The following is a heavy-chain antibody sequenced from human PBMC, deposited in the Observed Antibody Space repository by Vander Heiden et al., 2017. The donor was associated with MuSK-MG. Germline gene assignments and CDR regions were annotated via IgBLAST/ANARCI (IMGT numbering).Heavy chain of an antibody. Sequence: EVQLVESGGGLVQPGGSLRLSCAASGFTFSSYDMHWVRQATGKGLEWVSAIGTAGDTYYPGSVKGRFTISRENAKNSLYLQMNSLRAGDTAAYYCARTSTSSVAFDIWGQGTMVTVSS. CDR1: GFTFSSYD. CDR3: ARTSTSSVAFDI. J-gene: IGHJ3*02. CDR2: IGTAGDT. V-gene: IGHV3-13*01. D-gene: IGHD2-2*01.